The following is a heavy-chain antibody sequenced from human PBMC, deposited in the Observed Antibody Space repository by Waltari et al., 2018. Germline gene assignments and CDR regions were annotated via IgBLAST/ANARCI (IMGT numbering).Heavy chain of an antibody. Sequence: QVQLQESGPGLVKPSQTLSLTCTVSGGSISSGGYYWSWIRQHPGKGLEWIGYIYYSGSTYYNPSLMSRVTIAVDTSKNQFSLKLSSVTAADTAVYYCARRNRVGATPLDYWGQGTLVTVSS. D-gene: IGHD1-26*01. V-gene: IGHV4-31*03. CDR2: IYYSGST. CDR3: ARRNRVGATPLDY. J-gene: IGHJ4*02. CDR1: GGSISSGGYY.